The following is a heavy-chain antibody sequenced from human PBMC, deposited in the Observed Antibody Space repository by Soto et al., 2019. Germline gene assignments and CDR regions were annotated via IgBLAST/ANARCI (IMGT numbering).Heavy chain of an antibody. J-gene: IGHJ4*02. V-gene: IGHV3-23*01. CDR2: ISGSGGST. CDR3: AKWGQAVSCSVY. CDR1: GFSFSSYD. D-gene: IGHD6-19*01. Sequence: EGSLRLSCAASGFSFSSYDMSWVRQATGSGLEWVSAISGSGGSTYYADSVKGRFTISRDNSKNPLYLQMNIMIAEDTALYYCAKWGQAVSCSVYWGQGALVNVSS.